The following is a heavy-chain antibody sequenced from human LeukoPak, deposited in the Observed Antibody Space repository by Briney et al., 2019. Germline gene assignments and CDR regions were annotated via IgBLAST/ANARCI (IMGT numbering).Heavy chain of an antibody. J-gene: IGHJ3*02. D-gene: IGHD3-10*01. CDR3: ARSMVRETYAFDI. V-gene: IGHV4-30-2*01. CDR2: IYHSGST. CDR1: GGSISSGGYS. Sequence: PSETLSLTCAVSGGSISSGGYSWSWIRQPPGKGLEWIGYIYHSGSTYYNPSLKSRVTISVDRSKNQLSLKLSSVTAADTAVYYCARSMVRETYAFDIWGQGTMVTVSS.